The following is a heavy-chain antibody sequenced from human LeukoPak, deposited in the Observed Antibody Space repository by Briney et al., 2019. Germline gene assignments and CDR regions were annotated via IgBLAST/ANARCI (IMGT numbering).Heavy chain of an antibody. CDR1: GGSISSSSYY. V-gene: IGHV4-39*07. J-gene: IGHJ3*02. D-gene: IGHD2-2*01. Sequence: SETLSLTCTVSGGSISSSSYYWGWIRQPPGKGLEWIGSIYYSGSTYYNPSLKSRVTISVDTSKNQFSLKLSSVTAADTAVYYCARPRVPAAYDAFDIWGQGTMVTVSS. CDR3: ARPRVPAAYDAFDI. CDR2: IYYSGST.